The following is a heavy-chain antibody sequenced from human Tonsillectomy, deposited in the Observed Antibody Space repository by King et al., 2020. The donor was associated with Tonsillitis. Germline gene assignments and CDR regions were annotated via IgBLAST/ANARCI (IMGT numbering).Heavy chain of an antibody. J-gene: IGHJ3*02. D-gene: IGHD3-9*01. CDR3: ARGLFDSNAFDI. CDR2: MWYDGNHT. Sequence: VQLVESGGGVVQPGRSLRLSCAASGFSFSTHGMHWVRQAPGKGLEWVAVMWYDGNHTYYADSVKGRFTVSRDISKKTLYLQMNSLRAEDTAVFYCARGLFDSNAFDIWGQGTMVTVSS. V-gene: IGHV3-33*01. CDR1: GFSFSTHG.